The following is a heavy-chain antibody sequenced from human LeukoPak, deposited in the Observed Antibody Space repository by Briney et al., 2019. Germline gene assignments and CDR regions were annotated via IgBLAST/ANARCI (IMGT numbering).Heavy chain of an antibody. CDR1: GYTLTELS. J-gene: IGHJ4*02. V-gene: IGHV1-24*01. CDR3: ATAIRQYYYDSSGYSQFDY. CDR2: FDPEDGET. D-gene: IGHD3-22*01. Sequence: ASVKVPCKVSGYTLTELSMHWVRQAPGKGLEWMGGFDPEDGETIYAQKFQGRVTMTEDTSTDTAYMELSSLRSEDTAVYYCATAIRQYYYDSSGYSQFDYWGQGTLVTVSS.